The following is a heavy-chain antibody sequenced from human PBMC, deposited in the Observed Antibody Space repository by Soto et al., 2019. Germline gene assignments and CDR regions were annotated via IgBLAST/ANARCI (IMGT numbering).Heavy chain of an antibody. D-gene: IGHD3-10*01. J-gene: IGHJ4*02. CDR3: ARTYYGSGSHFDC. CDR2: ISYSGST. Sequence: SETLSLTCTVSGGSISSGTYWWSWIRQHPGKGLEWIGYISYSGSTYYNPSLKSRVTISLDTSENQFSLKLSSVTAADTAVYYCARTYYGSGSHFDCWGQGTPVTVSS. CDR1: GGSISSGTYW. V-gene: IGHV4-31*03.